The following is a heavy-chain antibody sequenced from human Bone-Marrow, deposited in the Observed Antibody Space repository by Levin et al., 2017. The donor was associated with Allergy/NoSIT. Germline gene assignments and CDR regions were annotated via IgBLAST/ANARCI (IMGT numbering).Heavy chain of an antibody. V-gene: IGHV1-2*04. D-gene: IGHD1-14*01. J-gene: IGHJ6*02. CDR3: ARKAYYDYGLDV. CDR1: GYTFTGHY. Sequence: ASVKVSCKASGYTFTGHYLHWVRQAPGQGLEWMGWINPKTGGTNYAQKFQAWVSMTSDTSINTVYMELGSLRSDDTAVYYCARKAYYDYGLDVWGQGTTVTVSS. CDR2: INPKTGGT.